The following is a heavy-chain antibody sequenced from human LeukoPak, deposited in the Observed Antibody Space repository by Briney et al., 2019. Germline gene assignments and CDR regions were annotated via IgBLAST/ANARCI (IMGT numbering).Heavy chain of an antibody. CDR1: GFTFSNYW. V-gene: IGHV3-53*01. CDR2: IYSGGST. Sequence: PGGSLRISCAASGFTFSNYWMTWVRQAPGKGLEWVSVIYSGGSTYYADSVKGRFTISRDNSKNTLYLQMNSLRAEDTAVYYCARATTPYYYDSSGLDYWGQGTLVTVSS. CDR3: ARATTPYYYDSSGLDY. J-gene: IGHJ4*02. D-gene: IGHD3-22*01.